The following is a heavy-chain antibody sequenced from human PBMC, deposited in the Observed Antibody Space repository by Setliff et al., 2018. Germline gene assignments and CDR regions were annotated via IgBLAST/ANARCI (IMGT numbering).Heavy chain of an antibody. CDR2: TYHGENT. J-gene: IGHJ3*02. CDR1: GGSISSSDW. D-gene: IGHD3-22*01. CDR3: ARESSGYYVPGFDM. V-gene: IGHV4-4*02. Sequence: PSETLSLTCDVSGGSISSSDWWSWVRQPPGKGLEWIGETYHGENTNYNPSLESRVTISLDESTNQFSLKMTAVTAADTAVYYCARESSGYYVPGFDMWGQGKMVT.